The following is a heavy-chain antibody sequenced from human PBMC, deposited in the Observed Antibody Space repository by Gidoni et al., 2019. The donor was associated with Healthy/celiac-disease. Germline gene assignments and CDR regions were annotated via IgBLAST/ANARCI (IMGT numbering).Heavy chain of an antibody. J-gene: IGHJ4*02. CDR3: TRDHLSDYGDYEDFDY. V-gene: IGHV3-49*03. Sequence: EVQLVYSGGGLVQPGRSLRLSCTASGFSFGDYALSWFRQAPGKGLEWVGFIRSKAYGGTTEYAASVKGRFTISRDDSKSIAYLQMNSLKTEDTAVYYCTRDHLSDYGDYEDFDYWGQGTLVTVSS. CDR2: IRSKAYGGTT. CDR1: GFSFGDYA. D-gene: IGHD4-17*01.